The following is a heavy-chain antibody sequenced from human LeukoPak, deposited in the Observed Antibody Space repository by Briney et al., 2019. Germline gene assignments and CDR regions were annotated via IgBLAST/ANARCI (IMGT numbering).Heavy chain of an antibody. CDR1: GGTFSSYA. CDR2: IIPIFGTA. D-gene: IGHD2-2*01. J-gene: IGHJ6*03. V-gene: IGHV1-69*05. Sequence: GASVKVSCKASGGTFSSYAISWVRQAPGQGLEWMGGIIPIFGTANYAQKFQGRVTITTDESTSTAYMELSSLRSEDTAVYNCAITLGSTYYYYYYMDVWGKGTTVTVSS. CDR3: AITLGSTYYYYYYMDV.